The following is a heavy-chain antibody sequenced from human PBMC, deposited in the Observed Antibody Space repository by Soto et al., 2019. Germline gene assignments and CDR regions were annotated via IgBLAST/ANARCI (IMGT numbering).Heavy chain of an antibody. J-gene: IGHJ5*02. V-gene: IGHV3-7*01. D-gene: IGHD5-18*01. Sequence: GGSLRLSCAASGFSFSNYWMSWVRQAPGKGLEWVANIKKDGSEEYYVDSVKGRFTISRDNAKNSLYLQMSSLRAEDTAVYYCVSLDTSMANWFDPWGQGTLVTGSS. CDR2: IKKDGSEE. CDR3: VSLDTSMANWFDP. CDR1: GFSFSNYW.